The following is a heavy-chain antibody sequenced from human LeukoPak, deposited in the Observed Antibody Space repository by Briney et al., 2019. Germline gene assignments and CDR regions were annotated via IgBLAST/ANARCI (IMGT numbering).Heavy chain of an antibody. V-gene: IGHV4-34*01. CDR3: ATGTNSSSWYGRHNWFDP. Sequence: SETLSLTCAVYGGSCSGYYWSWLRQPPGKGLEWIGEINHSGSTNYNPSLKSRVTISVDTSKNQFSLKLSSVTAADTAVYYCATGTNSSSWYGRHNWFDPWGQGTLVTVSS. D-gene: IGHD6-13*01. CDR1: GGSCSGYY. CDR2: INHSGST. J-gene: IGHJ5*02.